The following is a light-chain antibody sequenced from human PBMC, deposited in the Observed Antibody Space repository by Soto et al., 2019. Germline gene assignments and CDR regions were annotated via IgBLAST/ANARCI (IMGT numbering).Light chain of an antibody. V-gene: IGLV1-51*01. CDR2: DNN. CDR3: GSWDSSLRVVM. CDR1: SSNIGNNL. Sequence: QSVLTQPPSVSVAPGQKVTISCSGSSSNIGNNLVSWYQQFPATAPKLLIYDNNKRPSGIPDRFSGSKSGTSATLDITGLQTGDEADYYGGSWDSSLRVVMFGGGTKLTVL. J-gene: IGLJ3*02.